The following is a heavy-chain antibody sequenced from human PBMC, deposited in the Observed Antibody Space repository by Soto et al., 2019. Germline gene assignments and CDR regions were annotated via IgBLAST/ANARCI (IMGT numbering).Heavy chain of an antibody. D-gene: IGHD2-15*01. CDR3: ARDPTYSDNEMVVSAKYGMDV. CDR1: GGTFSSYA. CDR2: IIPIFGRA. Sequence: QLQLVQSGAEVTKPGSSVKVSCKASGGTFSSYAFSWVRQAPGQGLEWMGGIIPIFGRANYAQKFQGRVTITADESTRTGYMELSSLRPEDTAGYYCARDPTYSDNEMVVSAKYGMDVWGQGPTVTVSS. J-gene: IGHJ6*02. V-gene: IGHV1-69*12.